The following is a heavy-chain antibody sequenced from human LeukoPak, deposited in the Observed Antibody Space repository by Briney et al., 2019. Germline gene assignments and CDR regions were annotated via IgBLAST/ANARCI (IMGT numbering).Heavy chain of an antibody. CDR1: GGSISSGSYY. V-gene: IGHV4-61*02. CDR3: ARIGYDSSGYTFDI. J-gene: IGHJ3*02. CDR2: IYTSGST. Sequence: SETLSLTCTVSGGSISSGSYYWSWIRQPAGKGLEWIGRIYTSGSTNYNPSLKSRVTISVDTSKNQFSLKLSSVTAADTAVYYCARIGYDSSGYTFDIWGQGTMVTVSS. D-gene: IGHD3-22*01.